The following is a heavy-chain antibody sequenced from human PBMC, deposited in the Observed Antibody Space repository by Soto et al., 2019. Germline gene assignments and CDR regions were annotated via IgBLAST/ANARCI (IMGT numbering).Heavy chain of an antibody. V-gene: IGHV1-18*01. CDR1: GYDFTNYG. J-gene: IGHJ4*02. Sequence: QVQLVQSGAEVKKPGASVKVSCKTSGYDFTNYGISWVRQAPGQGLEWMGWISGYNGDTNYVEKFQGRVTVTTDTSTSTAYMELTSLRSDDTAVFFCARASRGDGCTGSGCFSDFWGQGTLVTVSS. CDR3: ARASRGDGCTGSGCFSDF. D-gene: IGHD2-8*02. CDR2: ISGYNGDT.